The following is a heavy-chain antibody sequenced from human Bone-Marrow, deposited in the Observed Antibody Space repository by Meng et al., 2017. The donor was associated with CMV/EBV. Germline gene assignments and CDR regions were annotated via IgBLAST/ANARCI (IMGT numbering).Heavy chain of an antibody. D-gene: IGHD3-3*01. CDR3: ASSGRYDFWSGYYIPADY. J-gene: IGHJ4*02. CDR1: GGSISSSSYY. V-gene: IGHV4-61*05. CDR2: IYYSGST. Sequence: SETLSLTCTVSGGSISSSSYYWSWIRQPPGKGLEWIGYIYYSGSTNYNPSLKSRVTISVDTSKNQFSLKLSSVTAADTAVYYCASSGRYDFWSGYYIPADYWGQGTLVTVSS.